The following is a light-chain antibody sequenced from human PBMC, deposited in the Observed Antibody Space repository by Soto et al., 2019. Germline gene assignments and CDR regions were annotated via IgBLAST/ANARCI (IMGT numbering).Light chain of an antibody. V-gene: IGLV3-21*02. CDR3: QVWDSSSDHLDWV. CDR1: NIGITI. Sequence: SYVLTQPPSVSVAPGQTARITCGGNNIGITIVHWYQQKPGQAPVLVVYDDNDRPSGIPERFSGSNSGNTATLTISRVEAGDGADYYCQVWDSSSDHLDWVFGGGTKVTVL. CDR2: DDN. J-gene: IGLJ3*02.